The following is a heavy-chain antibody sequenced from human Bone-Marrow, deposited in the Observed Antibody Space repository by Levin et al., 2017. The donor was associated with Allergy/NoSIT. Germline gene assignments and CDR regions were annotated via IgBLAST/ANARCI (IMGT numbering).Heavy chain of an antibody. CDR3: ARESTRFCSGTDCSHGRFGMDV. CDR1: GFTFISYA. J-gene: IGHJ6*02. V-gene: IGHV3-23*01. Sequence: LPGGSLRLSCAASGFTFISYAMTWVRQAPGKGLDWVSGISDSGDYTYYADSVKGRFTISRDNSKNRLYLEMNSLRAGDTAVYYCARESTRFCSGTDCSHGRFGMDVWGQGTTVTVSS. CDR2: ISDSGDYT. D-gene: IGHD2-2*01.